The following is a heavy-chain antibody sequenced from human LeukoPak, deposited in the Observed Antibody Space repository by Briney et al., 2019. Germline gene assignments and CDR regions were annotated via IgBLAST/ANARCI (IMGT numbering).Heavy chain of an antibody. CDR1: GGSFSGYY. CDR2: IYYSGST. D-gene: IGHD2-21*02. V-gene: IGHV4-59*08. Sequence: SETLSLTCAVYGGSFSGYYWSWIRQPPGKGLEWIGYIYYSGSTNYNPSLKSRVTISVDTSKNQFSLKLSSVTAADTAVYYCARGVVVTALDYWGQGTLVTVSS. J-gene: IGHJ4*02. CDR3: ARGVVVTALDY.